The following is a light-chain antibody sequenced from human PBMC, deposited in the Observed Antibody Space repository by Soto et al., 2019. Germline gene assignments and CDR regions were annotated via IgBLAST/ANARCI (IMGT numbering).Light chain of an antibody. CDR3: CSYAGSSSVL. CDR1: RSDVGGYTL. V-gene: IGLV2-23*01. J-gene: IGLJ2*01. CDR2: EDN. Sequence: QSALAQPASVSGSPGQSITISCTGTRSDVGGYTLVSWFQQYPGKAPKLMIYEDNKRPSGVSDRFSGSKPGNTASLTISGLQAEDEADYYCCSYAGSSSVLFGGGTKLTVL.